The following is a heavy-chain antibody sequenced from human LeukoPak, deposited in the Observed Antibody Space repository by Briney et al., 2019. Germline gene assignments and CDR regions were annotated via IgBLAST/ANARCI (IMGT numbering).Heavy chain of an antibody. V-gene: IGHV3-74*01. J-gene: IGHJ4*02. CDR1: GFTFTNYW. D-gene: IGHD4-23*01. Sequence: PGGSLRLSCVASGFTFTNYWMHWVRQAPGKGLVWVARMNGDASSTSYADSVKGRFTISRDNAKKTLYLQMNSLRADDTAVYYCARGPDYGGPLRGQGTLVTVSP. CDR2: MNGDASST. CDR3: ARGPDYGGPL.